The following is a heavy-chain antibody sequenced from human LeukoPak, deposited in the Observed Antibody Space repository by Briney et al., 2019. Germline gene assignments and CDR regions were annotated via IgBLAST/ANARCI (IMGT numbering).Heavy chain of an antibody. Sequence: ETLSLTCAVYGGSFSGYYWSWIRQPPGKGLEWIGEINHSGSTNYNPSLKSRVTISVDTSKNQFSLKLSSVTAADTAVYYCARRRREQQLVRWGQETLVTVSS. CDR1: GGSFSGYY. J-gene: IGHJ4*02. D-gene: IGHD6-13*01. CDR2: INHSGST. V-gene: IGHV4-34*01. CDR3: ARRRREQQLVR.